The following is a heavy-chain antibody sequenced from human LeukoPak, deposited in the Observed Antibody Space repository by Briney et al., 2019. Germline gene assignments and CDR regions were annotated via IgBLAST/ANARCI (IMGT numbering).Heavy chain of an antibody. V-gene: IGHV1-18*01. CDR3: ARDRYGYVRGRGADAFDI. J-gene: IGHJ3*02. CDR1: GFTFNKYG. CDR2: ISAYNGNT. Sequence: ASVKVSCKASGFTFNKYGISWVRQAPGQGLEWMGWISAYNGNTNYAQKLQGRVTMTTDTSTSTAYMELRSLRSDDTAVYYCARDRYGYVRGRGADAFDIWGQGTMVTVSS. D-gene: IGHD5-18*01.